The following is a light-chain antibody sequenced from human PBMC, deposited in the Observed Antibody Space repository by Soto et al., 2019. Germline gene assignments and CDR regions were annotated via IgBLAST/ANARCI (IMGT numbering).Light chain of an antibody. Sequence: QPVLTQSPSASASPGASVELTCTLSSGHTNYAIAWHQQQPEKGPRFLMKINSDGSHSKGDGVPDRFSGSSSGAERYFTISSLQSEDEADYYCQTWGTGIVTFGGGTKVTVL. CDR3: QTWGTGIVT. J-gene: IGLJ2*01. CDR1: SGHTNYA. CDR2: INSDGSH. V-gene: IGLV4-69*01.